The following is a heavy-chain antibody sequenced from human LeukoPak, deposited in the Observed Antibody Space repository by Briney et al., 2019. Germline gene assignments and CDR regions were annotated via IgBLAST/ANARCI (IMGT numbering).Heavy chain of an antibody. CDR1: GYTFTNYG. CDR2: INTYNGNT. CDR3: ARDLVDGVGAPGAY. D-gene: IGHD1-26*01. V-gene: IGHV1-18*01. Sequence: ASVKVSCKASGYTFTNYGITWMRQAPGQGLEWMGWINTYNGNTNYEQKLQGRVTITTDTSTSTAYMELRSLRSDDTAVFYCARDLVDGVGAPGAYWGQGALVTVSS. J-gene: IGHJ4*02.